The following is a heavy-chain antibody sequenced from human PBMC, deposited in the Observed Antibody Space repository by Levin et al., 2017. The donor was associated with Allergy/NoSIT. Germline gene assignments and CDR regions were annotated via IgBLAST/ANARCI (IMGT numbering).Heavy chain of an antibody. Sequence: GGSLRLSCAASGFTFSSYAMHWVRQAPGKGLEWVAVISYDGSNKYYADSVKGRFTISRDNSKNTLYLQMNSLRAEDTAVYYCARDYYDSSGYEGGFDYWGQGTLVTVSS. V-gene: IGHV3-30-3*01. J-gene: IGHJ4*02. CDR2: ISYDGSNK. CDR3: ARDYYDSSGYEGGFDY. D-gene: IGHD3-22*01. CDR1: GFTFSSYA.